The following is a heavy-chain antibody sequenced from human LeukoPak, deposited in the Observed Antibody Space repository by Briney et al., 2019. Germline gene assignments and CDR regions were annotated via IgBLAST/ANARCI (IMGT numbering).Heavy chain of an antibody. CDR2: IYYSGST. Sequence: SETLSLTCTVSGGSISSSSYYWGWIRQPPGKGLEWIGSIYYSGSTYYNLSLKSRVTISVDTSKNQFSLKLSSVTAADTAVYYCARGITMIVVVIPTDDAFDIWGQGTMVTVSS. CDR3: ARGITMIVVVIPTDDAFDI. CDR1: GGSISSSSYY. J-gene: IGHJ3*02. D-gene: IGHD3-22*01. V-gene: IGHV4-39*01.